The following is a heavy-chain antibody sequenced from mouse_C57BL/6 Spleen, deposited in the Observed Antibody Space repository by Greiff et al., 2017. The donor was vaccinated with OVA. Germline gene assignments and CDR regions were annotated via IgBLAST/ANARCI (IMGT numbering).Heavy chain of an antibody. D-gene: IGHD2-1*01. J-gene: IGHJ2*01. CDR3: ATGDGNYAGYFDY. Sequence: VQLQQSGAELVRPGASVKLSCTASGFNIKDYYMHWVKQRPEQGLEWIGRIDPEDGDTEYAPKFQGKATMTADTSSNTAYLQLSSLTSEDTAVYYCATGDGNYAGYFDYWGQGTTLTVSS. V-gene: IGHV14-1*01. CDR2: IDPEDGDT. CDR1: GFNIKDYY.